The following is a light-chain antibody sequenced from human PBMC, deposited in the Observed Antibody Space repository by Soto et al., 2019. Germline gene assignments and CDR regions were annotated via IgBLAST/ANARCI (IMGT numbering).Light chain of an antibody. V-gene: IGLV1-40*01. CDR1: SSNIGAGYG. J-gene: IGLJ1*01. Sequence: QSVLTQPPSVSGAPGQRVTISCTGSSSNIGAGYGVPWYQQLPGTAPKLLIYGNSNRPSGVPDRFSGSKSGTSASLAITGLQDEDEADYYCQSYYSSMSGYVFGTGTKVTVL. CDR2: GNS. CDR3: QSYYSSMSGYV.